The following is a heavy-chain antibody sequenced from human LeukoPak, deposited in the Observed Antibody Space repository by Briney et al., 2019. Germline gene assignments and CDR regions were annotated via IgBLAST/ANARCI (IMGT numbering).Heavy chain of an antibody. D-gene: IGHD4-11*01. CDR2: IYYSGST. J-gene: IGHJ4*02. Sequence: PSETLSLTCTVSGGSISSYYWSWIRQPPGKGLEWIGYIYYSGSTNYNPSLKSRVTISVDTSKNQFSLKLSSVTAADTAVYYCAWRDSNYGVDYWGQGTLVTVSS. CDR1: GGSISSYY. CDR3: AWRDSNYGVDY. V-gene: IGHV4-59*01.